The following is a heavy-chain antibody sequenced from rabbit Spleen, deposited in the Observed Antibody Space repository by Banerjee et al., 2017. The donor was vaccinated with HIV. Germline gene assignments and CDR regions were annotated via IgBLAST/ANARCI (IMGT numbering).Heavy chain of an antibody. CDR2: INIVTGKS. CDR3: ARGDAGTGWAFNL. J-gene: IGHJ4*01. V-gene: IGHV1S45*01. CDR1: GVSLNDKDV. D-gene: IGHD4-2*01. Sequence: EQLEESGGGLVKPEGSPTLTCKASGVSLNDKDVMCWVRQAPGKGLEWISCINIVTGKSVYASWAKGRFTMSRTSSTTVTLQMTSLTAADTATYFCARGDAGTGWAFNLWGPGTLVTVS.